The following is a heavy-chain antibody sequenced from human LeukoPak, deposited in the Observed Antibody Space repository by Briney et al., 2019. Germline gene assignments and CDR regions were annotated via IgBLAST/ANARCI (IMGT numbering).Heavy chain of an antibody. V-gene: IGHV3-30*04. CDR1: GFTFSSYA. CDR3: ARDGGVGELNFDY. D-gene: IGHD3-10*01. Sequence: GGSLRLSCAASGFTFSSYAMHWVRQAPGKGLEWVAVISYDGSNKYYADSVKGRFTISRDNSKNSLYLQMNSLRAEDTAVYYCARDGGVGELNFDYWGQGTLVTVSS. J-gene: IGHJ4*02. CDR2: ISYDGSNK.